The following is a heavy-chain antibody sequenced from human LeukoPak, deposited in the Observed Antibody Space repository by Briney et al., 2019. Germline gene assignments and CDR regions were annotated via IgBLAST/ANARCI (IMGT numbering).Heavy chain of an antibody. CDR1: GYTFTGYY. J-gene: IGHJ4*02. Sequence: GASVKVSCKASGYTFTGYYMHWLRQAPGHGLEWMGWINPNSGGTNYAQKFRGRATMTRDTSISTAYMELSRLTSDDTAVYYCARDFRDYFFYYWGQGTLVTVSS. V-gene: IGHV1-2*02. CDR3: ARDFRDYFFYY. CDR2: INPNSGGT.